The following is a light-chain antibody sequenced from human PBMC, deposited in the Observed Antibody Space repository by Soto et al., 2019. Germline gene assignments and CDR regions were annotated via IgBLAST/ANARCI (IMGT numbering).Light chain of an antibody. CDR2: DAS. J-gene: IGKJ5*01. Sequence: IVMTQSPATLYVSPGESATLSCRASQSVGSNLAWYQQKPGQAPRLLIYDASNRASGIPDRFSGSGSGTDFTLTISSLEPEDFAIYYCQQRSNWPPITFGQVTRMEI. CDR3: QQRSNWPPIT. CDR1: QSVGSN. V-gene: IGKV3-11*01.